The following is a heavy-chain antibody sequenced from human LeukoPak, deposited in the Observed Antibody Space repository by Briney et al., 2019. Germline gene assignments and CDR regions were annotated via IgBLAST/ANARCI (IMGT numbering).Heavy chain of an antibody. Sequence: GGSLRLSCAASGFTFSSYWMSWVRQAPGKGLEWVANIKQDGSEKYYVDSVKGRFTISRDNAKNSLYLQMNSLRAEDTAVYYCATIDCSGGSCHRAYFDYWGQGTLVTVSS. CDR1: GFTFSSYW. V-gene: IGHV3-7*01. CDR3: ATIDCSGGSCHRAYFDY. J-gene: IGHJ4*02. CDR2: IKQDGSEK. D-gene: IGHD2-15*01.